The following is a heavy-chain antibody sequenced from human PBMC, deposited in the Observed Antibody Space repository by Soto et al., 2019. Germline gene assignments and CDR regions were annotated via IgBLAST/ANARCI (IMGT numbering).Heavy chain of an antibody. CDR1: GGYISSSNW. J-gene: IGHJ4*02. Sequence: SETLSLTCVVSGGYISSSNWWSWVRQPPGKGLEWIGEIYHSGSTNYNPSLKSRVTILVDKSKNQFSLKLSSVTAADTAVYYCATPRGYCSGGSCSVAIWGQGTLVTVSS. D-gene: IGHD2-15*01. V-gene: IGHV4-4*02. CDR3: ATPRGYCSGGSCSVAI. CDR2: IYHSGST.